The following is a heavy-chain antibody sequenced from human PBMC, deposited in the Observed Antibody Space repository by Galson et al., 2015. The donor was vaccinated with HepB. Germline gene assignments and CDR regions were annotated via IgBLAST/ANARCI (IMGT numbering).Heavy chain of an antibody. V-gene: IGHV1-18*01. D-gene: IGHD2-15*01. CDR1: GYSFSTYS. CDR2: ISPYSRNT. J-gene: IGHJ5*02. CDR3: ARGALVVAVGATQNNWFGP. Sequence: SVKVSCKASGYSFSTYSITWVRQAPGQGLEWMGWISPYSRNTNYAQTLQGRVTMTTDTSTSTAFMELRSLRSDDTAVYYCARGALVVAVGATQNNWFGPWGQGTLVTVSS.